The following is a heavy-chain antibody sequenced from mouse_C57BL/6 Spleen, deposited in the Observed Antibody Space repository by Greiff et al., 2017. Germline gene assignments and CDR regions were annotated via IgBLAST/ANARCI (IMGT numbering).Heavy chain of an antibody. CDR2: IYPGSGST. V-gene: IGHV1-55*01. Sequence: QVQLQQPGAELVKPGASVKLSCKASGYTFTSYWITWVKQRPGQGLEWIGDIYPGSGSTNYNEKFKSKATLTADTSSSTAYMQLSSLTSEDSAVYYCARRCITTCYAMGDWGQGTTVTVAS. D-gene: IGHD1-1*01. CDR1: GYTFTSYW. J-gene: IGHJ4*01. CDR3: ARRCITTCYAMGD.